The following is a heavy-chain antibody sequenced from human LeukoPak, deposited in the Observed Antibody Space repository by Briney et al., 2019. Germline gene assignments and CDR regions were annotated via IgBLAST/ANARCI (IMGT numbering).Heavy chain of an antibody. D-gene: IGHD6-13*01. CDR1: GFTFSSYG. Sequence: GGSLRLSCAASGFTFSSYGMHWVRQAPGKGLEWVAFIRYDGSNKYYADSVKGRFTISRDNSKNTLYLQMNSLRAEDTAVYYCAKGGQSSSWDLFDYWAREPWSPSPQ. CDR3: AKGGQSSSWDLFDY. J-gene: IGHJ4*02. CDR2: IRYDGSNK. V-gene: IGHV3-30*02.